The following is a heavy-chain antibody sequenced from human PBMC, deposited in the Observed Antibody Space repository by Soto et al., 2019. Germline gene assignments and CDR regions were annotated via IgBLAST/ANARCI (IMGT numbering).Heavy chain of an antibody. CDR3: AHRILRTVFGLVTTTAIYFDF. CDR1: GFSLTTSGVG. D-gene: IGHD3-3*01. V-gene: IGHV2-5*02. CDR2: IYWDDDK. J-gene: IGHJ4*02. Sequence: QITLNESGPTVVKPAETLTLTCTFSGFSLTTSGVGVGWIRQSPGQATEWLALIYWDDDKRYRASLKSRLTSTKDNSKNQVVLTMASVDPADTATYYCAHRILRTVFGLVTTTAIYFDFWGQGTPVVVSS.